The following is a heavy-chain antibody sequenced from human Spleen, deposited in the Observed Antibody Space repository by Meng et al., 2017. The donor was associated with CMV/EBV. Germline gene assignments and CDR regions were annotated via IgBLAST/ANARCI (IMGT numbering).Heavy chain of an antibody. Sequence: GGSLRLSCAASGFIFSNYGIHWVRQAPGKGLEWVTFIRYDGSNKFYADSVKGRFTISRDNSKNTLYLQMNSLRAEDTAVYYCARVIELKDYYYGMDVWGQGTTVTVSS. CDR1: GFIFSNYG. D-gene: IGHD2-21*01. CDR2: IRYDGSNK. CDR3: ARVIELKDYYYGMDV. J-gene: IGHJ6*02. V-gene: IGHV3-30*02.